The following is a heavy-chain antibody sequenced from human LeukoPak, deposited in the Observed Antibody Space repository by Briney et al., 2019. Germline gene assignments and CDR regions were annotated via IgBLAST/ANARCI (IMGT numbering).Heavy chain of an antibody. J-gene: IGHJ4*02. D-gene: IGHD3-10*01. Sequence: ASVKVSCKASGYTFTSYGISWVRQAPGQGLEWMGWISAYNGNTNYAQKLQGRVTMTTDTSTSTAYMELRILRSDDTAVYYCARVTMVRGVIIGNDDYWGQGTLVTVSS. CDR3: ARVTMVRGVIIGNDDY. CDR2: ISAYNGNT. CDR1: GYTFTSYG. V-gene: IGHV1-18*01.